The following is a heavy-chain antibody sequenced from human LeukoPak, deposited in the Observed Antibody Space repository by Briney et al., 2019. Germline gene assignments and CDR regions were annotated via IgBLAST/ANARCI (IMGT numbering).Heavy chain of an antibody. V-gene: IGHV4-59*08. CDR2: IYYTGTT. J-gene: IGHJ4*02. Sequence: KSSETLSLTCTVSAGSISSYYWNWLRQSPGKGLEWIAYIYYTGTTKYNPSLTSRVTISIDTSKNQFSLKLSSVTAADTAVYYCATSVGTTGTTWGQGTLVIVSS. D-gene: IGHD1-1*01. CDR3: ATSVGTTGTT. CDR1: AGSISSYY.